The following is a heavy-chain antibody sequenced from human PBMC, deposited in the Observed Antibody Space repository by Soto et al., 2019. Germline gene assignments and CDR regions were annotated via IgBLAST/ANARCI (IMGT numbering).Heavy chain of an antibody. CDR2: ISGSGGST. CDR1: GFTFSSYA. J-gene: IGHJ6*02. CDR3: AKDPAVAGTNVYYGMDV. Sequence: EVQLLESGGGLVQPGGSLRLSCAASGFTFSSYAMSWVRQAPGKGLEWVSAISGSGGSTYYADSVKGRFTIARDNTKNTLYLQMNSLRADDTAVYYCAKDPAVAGTNVYYGMDVWGQGTTVTVSS. D-gene: IGHD6-19*01. V-gene: IGHV3-23*01.